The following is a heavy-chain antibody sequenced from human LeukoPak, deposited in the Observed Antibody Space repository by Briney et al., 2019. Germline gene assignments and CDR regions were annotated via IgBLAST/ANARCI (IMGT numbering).Heavy chain of an antibody. CDR3: ARGLPAAIRSRGWFDP. CDR2: INHSGST. J-gene: IGHJ5*02. Sequence: PSETLSLTCAVYGGSFSGYYWGWIRQPPGKGLEWIGEINHSGSTNYNPSLKSRATISVDTSKNQFSLKLSSVTAADTAVYYCARGLPAAIRSRGWFDPWGQGTLVTVSS. D-gene: IGHD2-2*01. V-gene: IGHV4-34*01. CDR1: GGSFSGYY.